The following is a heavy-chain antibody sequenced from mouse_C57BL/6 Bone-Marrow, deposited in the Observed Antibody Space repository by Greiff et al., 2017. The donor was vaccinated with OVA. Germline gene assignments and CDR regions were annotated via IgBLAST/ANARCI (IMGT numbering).Heavy chain of an antibody. CDR3: ARLRLGYYFDY. J-gene: IGHJ2*01. Sequence: EVKLVESGPGLVKPSQSLSLTCSVTGYSITSGYYWNWIRQFPGNKLEWMGYISYDGSNNYNPSLKNRISITRDTSKNQFFLKLNSVTTEDTATYYCARLRLGYYFDYWGQGTTLTVSS. D-gene: IGHD2-12*01. CDR2: ISYDGSN. V-gene: IGHV3-6*01. CDR1: GYSITSGYY.